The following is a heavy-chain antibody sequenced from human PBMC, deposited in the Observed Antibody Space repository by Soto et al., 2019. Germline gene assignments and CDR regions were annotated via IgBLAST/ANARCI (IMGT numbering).Heavy chain of an antibody. CDR3: SRPLGSRGWFDL. V-gene: IGHV4-39*02. CDR2: IYYSGST. D-gene: IGHD3-10*01. Sequence: QLQLQESGPGLAKPSETLSLTCTVSGGSIRSSSYYWGWIRQPPGKGLEWIGSIYYSGSTYYNPSLMRRVTTSVDTSKNHFSLKQSSVPAADTAVYYCSRPLGSRGWFDLWGQGTLVTVSS. CDR1: GGSIRSSSYY. J-gene: IGHJ5*02.